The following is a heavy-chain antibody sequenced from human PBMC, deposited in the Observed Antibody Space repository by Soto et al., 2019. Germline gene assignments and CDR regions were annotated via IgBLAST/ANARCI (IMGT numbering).Heavy chain of an antibody. J-gene: IGHJ6*04. V-gene: IGHV3-21*01. Sequence: GGSLRLSCAASGFTFSSYSMNWVRQAPGKGLEWVSSISSSSSYIYYADSVKGRFTISRDNAKNSLYLQMNSLRAEDTAVYYCARDRGVITMVRGVMDVWGKGTTVTVSS. CDR2: ISSSSSYI. D-gene: IGHD3-10*01. CDR1: GFTFSSYS. CDR3: ARDRGVITMVRGVMDV.